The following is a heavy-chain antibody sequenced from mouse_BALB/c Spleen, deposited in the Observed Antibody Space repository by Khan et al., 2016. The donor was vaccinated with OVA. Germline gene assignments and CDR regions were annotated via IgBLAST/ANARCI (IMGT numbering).Heavy chain of an antibody. CDR2: ISSLAFTI. V-gene: IGHV5-15*02. CDR3: ACGRAWFAY. J-gene: IGHJ3*01. CDR1: GFTFSDYG. Sequence: EGELVESGGGLVQPGGSRKLSCAASGFTFSDYGMAWVRQAPGKGLEWVASISSLAFTIYYAATVTGRFTISRENAKTPLSLQMRSLRSEDTAMYDCACGRAWFAYWGQGTLVTVSA.